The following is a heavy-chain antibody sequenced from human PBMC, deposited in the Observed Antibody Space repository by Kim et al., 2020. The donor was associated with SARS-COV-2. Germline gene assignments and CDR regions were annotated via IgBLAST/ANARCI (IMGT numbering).Heavy chain of an antibody. Sequence: SVKVSCKASGGTFSSYAISWVRQAPGQGLEWMGGIIPIFGTANYAQKFQGRVTITADESTSTAYMELSSLRSEDTAVYYCAREVVADSDNWFDPWGQGTLVTVSS. CDR1: GGTFSSYA. D-gene: IGHD2-15*01. CDR3: AREVVADSDNWFDP. V-gene: IGHV1-69*13. J-gene: IGHJ5*02. CDR2: IIPIFGTA.